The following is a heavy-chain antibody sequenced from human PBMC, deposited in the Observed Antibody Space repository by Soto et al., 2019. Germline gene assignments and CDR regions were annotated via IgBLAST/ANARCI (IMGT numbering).Heavy chain of an antibody. D-gene: IGHD1-26*01. J-gene: IGHJ6*02. CDR1: GFSLSNARLG. Sequence: QVTLKESGPVLVKPTETLTLTCTVSGFSLSNARLGVSWIRQPPGKALEWLAHIFSNDEKSYSTSLKSRLTISQDTSKSQVVLTMANMDPVDAATYYCARMRGGTYYYYYGMDVWGQGTTVTVSS. CDR2: IFSNDEK. CDR3: ARMRGGTYYYYYGMDV. V-gene: IGHV2-26*01.